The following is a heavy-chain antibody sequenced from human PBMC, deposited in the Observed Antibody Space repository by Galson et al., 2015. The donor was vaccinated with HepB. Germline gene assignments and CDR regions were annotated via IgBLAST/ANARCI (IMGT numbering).Heavy chain of an antibody. Sequence: SVKVSCKASGGTFSSYAISWVRQAPGQGLEWMGGINAGNGNTKYSQKFQGRVTITRDTSASTAYMELSSLRSEDTAVYYCARGRGRGDYWGQGTLVTVSS. D-gene: IGHD3-10*01. J-gene: IGHJ4*02. CDR2: INAGNGNT. CDR3: ARGRGRGDY. V-gene: IGHV1-3*01. CDR1: GGTFSSYA.